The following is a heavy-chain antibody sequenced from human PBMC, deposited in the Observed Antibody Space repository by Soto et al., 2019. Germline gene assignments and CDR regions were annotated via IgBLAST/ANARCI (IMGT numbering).Heavy chain of an antibody. CDR1: GYTFTRYG. J-gene: IGHJ6*02. CDR2: ISGYNGNT. CDR3: AREGVAPYYYYGMDV. V-gene: IGHV1-18*01. D-gene: IGHD5-12*01. Sequence: ASVKVSCKASGYTFTRYGSSWVRQAPGQGLEWMGWISGYNGNTNYAQKVQGRVTITRDTSTSTVHMEVRSLRSDDTAVYYCAREGVAPYYYYGMDVWGQGTPVTVSS.